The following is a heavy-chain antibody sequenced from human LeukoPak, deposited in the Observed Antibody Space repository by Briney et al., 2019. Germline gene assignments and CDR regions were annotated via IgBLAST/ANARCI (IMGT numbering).Heavy chain of an antibody. D-gene: IGHD2-2*02. Sequence: SETLSLTCAVYGGSFSGYHWSWIRQPPGKGLEWIGEINHSGSTNYNPSLKSRVTISVDTSKNQFSLKLSSVTAADTAVYYCARGRRYCSSTSCYTSYYYYYMDVWGKGTTVTVSS. CDR1: GGSFSGYH. V-gene: IGHV4-34*01. CDR2: INHSGST. J-gene: IGHJ6*03. CDR3: ARGRRYCSSTSCYTSYYYYYMDV.